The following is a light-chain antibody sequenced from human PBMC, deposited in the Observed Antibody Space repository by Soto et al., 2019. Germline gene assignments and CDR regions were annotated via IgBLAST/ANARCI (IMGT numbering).Light chain of an antibody. CDR1: RNVANNY. Sequence: EIVLTQSPGTLSLSPGERATLSCRASRNVANNYLAWYQQKPGQAPRFLIYDASSRATGIPDRFSGSGSGTDFTLTISRLEPEDFAVYYCEQYGSTPLTFGGGTKVEIK. CDR3: EQYGSTPLT. V-gene: IGKV3-20*01. J-gene: IGKJ4*01. CDR2: DAS.